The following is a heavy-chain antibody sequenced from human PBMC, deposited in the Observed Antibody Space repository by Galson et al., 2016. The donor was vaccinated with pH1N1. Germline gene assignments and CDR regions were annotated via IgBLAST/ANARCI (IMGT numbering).Heavy chain of an antibody. J-gene: IGHJ5*02. CDR2: IYYSGST. V-gene: IGHV4-31*03. CDR1: GGSISSGGYY. D-gene: IGHD5-24*01. Sequence: LTCTVSGGSISSGGYYWSWIRQHPGKGLEWIGYIYYSGSTYYNPSLKSRVTISVDTSKNQFSLKLSSVTAADTAVYYCARVSRDVYETGGWFDPWGQGTLVTGYS. CDR3: ARVSRDVYETGGWFDP.